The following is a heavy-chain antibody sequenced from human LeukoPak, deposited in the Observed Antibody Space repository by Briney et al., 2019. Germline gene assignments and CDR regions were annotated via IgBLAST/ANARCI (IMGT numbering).Heavy chain of an antibody. CDR1: GDTFTGYY. V-gene: IGHV1-2*04. Sequence: GASVKVSCKASGDTFTGYYMHWVRQAPGQGLEWMGWINPNSGGTNYAQKFQGWVTMTRDTSISTAYMELSRLRSDDTAVYYCARGDGYSSHTWDYWGQGTLVTVSS. J-gene: IGHJ4*02. D-gene: IGHD6-13*01. CDR2: INPNSGGT. CDR3: ARGDGYSSHTWDY.